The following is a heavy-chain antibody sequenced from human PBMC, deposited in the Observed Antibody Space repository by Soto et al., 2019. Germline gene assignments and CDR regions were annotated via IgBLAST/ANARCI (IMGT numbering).Heavy chain of an antibody. V-gene: IGHV2-70*01. J-gene: IGHJ4*02. D-gene: IGHD3-22*01. CDR3: ARTAFDYYDTRAAFDY. Sequence: SGPTLVNPTETLTLSCTFSGFSLTTRGMHVSWIRQPPGKALEWLAVIDWDGDKYYSASLKTRLTISRDTSKNQVVLTMTDMAPVDTATYFCARTAFDYYDTRAAFDYWGQGTLVTVCS. CDR1: GFSLTTRGMH. CDR2: IDWDGDK.